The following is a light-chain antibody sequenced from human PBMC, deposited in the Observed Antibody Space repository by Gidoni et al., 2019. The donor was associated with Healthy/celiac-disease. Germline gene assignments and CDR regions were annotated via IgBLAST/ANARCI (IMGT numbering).Light chain of an antibody. J-gene: IGKJ3*01. CDR2: KAS. CDR1: QSISSW. CDR3: QQYNSYSRT. V-gene: IGKV1-5*03. Sequence: DSQMTQSPSTLSASVGDRVTITCRASQSISSWLAWYQQKPGKAPKLLIYKASSLESGVPSRFSGIGSGTEFTLTISSLQPDDFATYYCQQYNSYSRTFGPGTKVDIK.